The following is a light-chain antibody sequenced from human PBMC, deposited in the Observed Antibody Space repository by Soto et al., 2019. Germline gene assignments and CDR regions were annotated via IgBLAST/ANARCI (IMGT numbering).Light chain of an antibody. CDR3: QQYYNLPFT. V-gene: IGKV4-1*01. CDR2: WTS. CDR1: RSVFYRSDSKSY. Sequence: IVMTQSPDSLAVSLGERATINCKSSRSVFYRSDSKSYLAWYQKKSGQPPKLLIYWTSTRESGVPDRFSGSGSVTDFTLTINNLQAEDVATYYCQQYYNLPFTLGGGTKVDIK. J-gene: IGKJ4*01.